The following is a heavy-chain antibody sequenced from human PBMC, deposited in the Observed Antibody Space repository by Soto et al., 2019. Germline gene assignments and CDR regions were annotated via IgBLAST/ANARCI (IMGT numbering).Heavy chain of an antibody. CDR1: GYIFTSYA. V-gene: IGHV1-3*01. J-gene: IGHJ4*02. CDR2: INAGNGNT. D-gene: IGHD5-12*01. Sequence: ASVKVSCKASGYIFTSYAMHWVRQAPGQRPEWMGWINAGNGNTKYSQNFQGWVTMTRDTSISTAYMELSRLRSDDTAVYYCAREARADLRGYSGYDFDYWGQGTLVTVSS. CDR3: AREARADLRGYSGYDFDY.